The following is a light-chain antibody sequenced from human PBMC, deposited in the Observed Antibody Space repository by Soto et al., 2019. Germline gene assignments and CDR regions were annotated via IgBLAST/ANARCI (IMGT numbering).Light chain of an antibody. CDR2: GAS. J-gene: IGKJ1*01. CDR1: QSVSSN. Sequence: EIVMTQSPATLSVSPGERATLSCRASQSVSSNLAWYQQKPGQAPRLLIYGASTRATGIPARFSGSGSGTEFTLTTSSLEPEDFAVYYCQQYGSSGTLGQGTKVDIK. V-gene: IGKV3-15*01. CDR3: QQYGSSGT.